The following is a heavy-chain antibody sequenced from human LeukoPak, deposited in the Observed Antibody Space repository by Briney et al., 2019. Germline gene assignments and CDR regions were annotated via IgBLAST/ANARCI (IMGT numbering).Heavy chain of an antibody. Sequence: GASVKVSCKASGYTFTSYAMHWVRQAPGQRLKWMGWINAGNGNTKYSQKFQGRVTITRDTSASTAYMELSSLRSEDTAVYCCARERSPSRTCYFDYWGQGTLVTVSS. CDR3: ARERSPSRTCYFDY. J-gene: IGHJ4*02. CDR1: GYTFTSYA. D-gene: IGHD1-26*01. CDR2: INAGNGNT. V-gene: IGHV1-3*01.